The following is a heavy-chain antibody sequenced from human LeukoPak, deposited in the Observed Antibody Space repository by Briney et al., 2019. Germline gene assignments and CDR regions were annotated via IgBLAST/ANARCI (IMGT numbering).Heavy chain of an antibody. J-gene: IGHJ2*01. V-gene: IGHV1-69*13. D-gene: IGHD3-10*01. CDR3: ARYGSGTLGYFDL. CDR1: GGTFSGYA. Sequence: ASVKVSCKASGGTFSGYAISWVRQAPGQGLEWMGGIIPIFGTANYAQKFQGRVTITADESTSTAYMELSSLRSEDTAVYYCARYGSGTLGYFDLWGRGTLVTVSS. CDR2: IIPIFGTA.